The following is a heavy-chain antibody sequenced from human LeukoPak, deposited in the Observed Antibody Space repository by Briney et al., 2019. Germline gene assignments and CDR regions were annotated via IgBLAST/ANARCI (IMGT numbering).Heavy chain of an antibody. CDR2: ISGSGGST. Sequence: GGSLRLSCAASGFTFSSYAMSWVRQAPGKGLEWVSAISGSGGSTYYADSVKGRFAISRDNSKNTLYLQMNSLRAEDTAVYYCATDTVSYYYGMDVWGQGTTVTVSS. V-gene: IGHV3-23*01. CDR3: ATDTVSYYYGMDV. CDR1: GFTFSSYA. D-gene: IGHD4-11*01. J-gene: IGHJ6*02.